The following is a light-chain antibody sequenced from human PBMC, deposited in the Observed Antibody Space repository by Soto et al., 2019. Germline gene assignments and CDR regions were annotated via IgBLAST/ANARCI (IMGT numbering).Light chain of an antibody. CDR2: WAS. CDR1: QSVLETSKNKNY. CDR3: QRYLGLPWT. J-gene: IGKJ1*01. V-gene: IGKV4-1*01. Sequence: DIVMTQSPDSLAVSLGERATINCKSSQSVLETSKNKNYLAWYQQKPGQPPKMLIYWASTRVSGVPDRFSGSGSGTDFTLTISSLQAEDVAVYYCQRYLGLPWTFGQGTKVEVK.